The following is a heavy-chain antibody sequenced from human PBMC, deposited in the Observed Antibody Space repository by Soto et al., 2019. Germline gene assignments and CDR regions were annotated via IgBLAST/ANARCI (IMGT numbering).Heavy chain of an antibody. CDR1: GGSISSSSYY. V-gene: IGHV4-39*01. D-gene: IGHD3-3*01. Sequence: QLQLQESGPGLVKPSETLSLTCTVSGGSISSSSYYWGWIRQPPGKGLEWIGSIYYSGSTYYNPSLKSRVTISVDTSKNQFSLKLSSVTAADTAVYYCASQTYYDFWSGYYNLRAGIYYFDYWGQGTLVTVSS. J-gene: IGHJ4*02. CDR2: IYYSGST. CDR3: ASQTYYDFWSGYYNLRAGIYYFDY.